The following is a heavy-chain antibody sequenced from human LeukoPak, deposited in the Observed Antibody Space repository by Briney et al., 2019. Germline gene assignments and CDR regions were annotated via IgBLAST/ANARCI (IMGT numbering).Heavy chain of an antibody. CDR3: AELGITMIGGV. V-gene: IGHV3-74*01. CDR2: INTDGSSI. J-gene: IGHJ6*04. Sequence: GGSLRLSCAASGFTFRIYWMNWVRQVPGKGLVWVSRINTDGSSIDYADSVRGRFTISRDNAKNSLYLQMNSLRAEDTAVYYCAELGITMIGGVWGKGTTVTISS. D-gene: IGHD3-10*02. CDR1: GFTFRIYW.